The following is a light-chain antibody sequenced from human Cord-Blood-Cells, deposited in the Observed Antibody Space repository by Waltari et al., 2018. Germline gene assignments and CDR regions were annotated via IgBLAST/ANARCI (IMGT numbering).Light chain of an antibody. CDR3: QQYRSSPPT. Sequence: ESGLTQSPGTLSLSPGARATLSYRARQSVSSSYLAWYQQKPGQAPRLLIYGASSRATGIPDRFSGSGSGTDFTLTISRLEPEDFAVYYCQQYRSSPPTFGQGTKVEIK. CDR1: QSVSSSY. V-gene: IGKV3-20*01. CDR2: GAS. J-gene: IGKJ1*01.